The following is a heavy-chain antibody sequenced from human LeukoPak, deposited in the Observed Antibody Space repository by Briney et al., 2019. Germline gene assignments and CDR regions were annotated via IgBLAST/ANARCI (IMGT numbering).Heavy chain of an antibody. Sequence: SETLSLTCTVSGGSISSGDYYWSWIRQPPGKGLEWIGYIYYSGSTYYNPSLKSRVTISVDTSKNQFSLKLSSVTAADTAVYYCATTGGNSEDNWFDPWGQGTLVTVSS. CDR3: ATTGGNSEDNWFDP. J-gene: IGHJ5*02. D-gene: IGHD4-23*01. CDR2: IYYSGST. V-gene: IGHV4-30-4*01. CDR1: GGSISSGDYY.